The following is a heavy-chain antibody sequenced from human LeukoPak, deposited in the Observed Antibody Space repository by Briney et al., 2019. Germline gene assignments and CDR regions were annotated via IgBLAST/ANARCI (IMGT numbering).Heavy chain of an antibody. Sequence: GGSLRLSCAASGFTFSTFWMSWVRQAPGKGLEWVANINQDGSEKYYVGSMKGRFTVSRDNAKNSLYLQMDSLRAEDTAVYCCARGGTFVSDYWGQGTLVTVSS. CDR1: GFTFSTFW. D-gene: IGHD1-1*01. CDR2: INQDGSEK. V-gene: IGHV3-7*01. J-gene: IGHJ4*02. CDR3: ARGGTFVSDY.